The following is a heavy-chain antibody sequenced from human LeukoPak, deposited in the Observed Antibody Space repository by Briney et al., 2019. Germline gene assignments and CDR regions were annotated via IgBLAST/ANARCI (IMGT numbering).Heavy chain of an antibody. Sequence: SETLSLTCAVYGGSFSGHYWSWIRQPPGKGLEWIGETNHSGSANYNPSLKSRVTISVDTSKNQFSLKLSSVTAADTAMYYCARGYSSGWHQPHYWGQGTLVTVSS. J-gene: IGHJ4*02. CDR1: GGSFSGHY. V-gene: IGHV4-34*01. D-gene: IGHD6-19*01. CDR2: TNHSGSA. CDR3: ARGYSSGWHQPHY.